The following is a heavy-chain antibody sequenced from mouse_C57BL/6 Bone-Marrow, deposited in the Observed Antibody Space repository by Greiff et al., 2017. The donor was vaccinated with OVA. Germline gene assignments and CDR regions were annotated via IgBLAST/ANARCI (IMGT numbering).Heavy chain of an antibody. V-gene: IGHV1-26*01. CDR1: GYTFTDYY. J-gene: IGHJ2*01. CDR3: ASRSSGHFDY. Sequence: EVQLQQSGPELVKPGASVKISCKASGYTFTDYYMNWVKQSHGKSLEWIGDINPNNGGTSYNQKFKGKATLTVDKSSSTAYMELRSLTSEDSAVYYCASRSSGHFDYWGQGTTLTVSS. CDR2: INPNNGGT. D-gene: IGHD3-2*02.